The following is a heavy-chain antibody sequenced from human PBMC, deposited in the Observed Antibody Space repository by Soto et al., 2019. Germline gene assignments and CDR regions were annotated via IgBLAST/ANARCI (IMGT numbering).Heavy chain of an antibody. Sequence: PSETLSLTCTVSGGSISSYYWSWIRQPPGKGLEWIGYIYYSGSTNYNPSLKSRVTISVDTSKNQFSLKLSSVTAADTAVYYCAGGIAAAGNFYYGMDVWGQGTTVTVSS. CDR3: AGGIAAAGNFYYGMDV. CDR2: IYYSGST. D-gene: IGHD6-13*01. V-gene: IGHV4-59*01. J-gene: IGHJ6*02. CDR1: GGSISSYY.